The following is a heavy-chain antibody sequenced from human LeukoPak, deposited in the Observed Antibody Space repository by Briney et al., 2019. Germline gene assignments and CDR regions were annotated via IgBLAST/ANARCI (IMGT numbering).Heavy chain of an antibody. CDR3: AATPHFYYFDF. Sequence: GESLKISCGASGFNFNNYWMSWVRQAPGRGLEWLASIKEDGSEKYYVDSVKGRFTISRDNSKNLVYLQINNLGAADTAVYSCAATPHFYYFDFGGQGTLVTVSS. CDR2: IKEDGSEK. V-gene: IGHV3-7*01. CDR1: GFNFNNYW. J-gene: IGHJ4*02.